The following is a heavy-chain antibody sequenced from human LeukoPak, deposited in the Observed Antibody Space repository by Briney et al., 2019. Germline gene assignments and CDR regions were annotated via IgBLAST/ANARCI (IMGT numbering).Heavy chain of an antibody. Sequence: GRSLRLSCAASGFTFSSYGMHWVRQAPGKGLEWVAVISYDGSHKYYADSVKGRFTISRDNSKNTLYLQMNSLRAEDTSVYYCAKEGCSGGSCYSYPYYFDYWGQGTLVTVSS. CDR2: ISYDGSHK. CDR3: AKEGCSGGSCYSYPYYFDY. V-gene: IGHV3-30*18. J-gene: IGHJ4*02. D-gene: IGHD2-15*01. CDR1: GFTFSSYG.